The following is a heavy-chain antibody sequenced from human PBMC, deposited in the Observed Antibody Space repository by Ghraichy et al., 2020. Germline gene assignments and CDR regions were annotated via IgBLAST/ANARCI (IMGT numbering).Heavy chain of an antibody. Sequence: SQTLSLTCTVSGGSISSSTYYWGWIRQPPGKGLEWIVNIYYSGSTYYNPSLKSRATISVDTSKNQFSLKLSSVTAADTAVYYCTRHMVWGERYFDLWGRGTLVTLSS. CDR3: TRHMVWGERYFDL. CDR1: GGSISSSTYY. J-gene: IGHJ2*01. V-gene: IGHV4-39*01. CDR2: IYYSGST. D-gene: IGHD3-10*01.